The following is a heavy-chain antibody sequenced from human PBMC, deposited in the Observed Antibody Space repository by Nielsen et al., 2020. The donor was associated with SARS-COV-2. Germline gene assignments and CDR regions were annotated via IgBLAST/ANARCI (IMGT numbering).Heavy chain of an antibody. D-gene: IGHD1-26*01. Sequence: ASVKVSCKASGYTFTGYYMHWVRQAPGQGLEWMGIINPSGGSTSYAQKLQGRVTMTRDTSTSTVYMELNSLTSGYTAVYYCARVSGSYGLYDYWGQGTLVTVSS. CDR2: INPSGGST. J-gene: IGHJ4*02. V-gene: IGHV1-46*04. CDR3: ARVSGSYGLYDY. CDR1: GYTFTGYY.